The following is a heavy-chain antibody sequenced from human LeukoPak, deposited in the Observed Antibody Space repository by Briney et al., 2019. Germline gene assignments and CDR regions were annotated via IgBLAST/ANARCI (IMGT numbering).Heavy chain of an antibody. D-gene: IGHD6-13*01. V-gene: IGHV1-18*01. CDR1: VYTFTIYG. Sequence: GASETVSFKSSVYTFTIYGISWVRQAPGQGLEWMDWIYAYNGNTNYAQKFQGRLTMTTDTSTSTAYMELRSLRSDDTTVYYCAGDIPSIAAAGMNDYCGQGSLGTVSS. J-gene: IGHJ4*02. CDR3: AGDIPSIAAAGMNDY. CDR2: IYAYNGNT.